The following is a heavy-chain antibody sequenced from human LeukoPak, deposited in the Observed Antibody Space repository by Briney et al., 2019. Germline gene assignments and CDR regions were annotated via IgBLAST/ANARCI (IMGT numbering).Heavy chain of an antibody. J-gene: IGHJ6*02. V-gene: IGHV3-13*01. D-gene: IGHD6-6*01. CDR1: GFTFSSYD. CDR2: IGIAGDT. Sequence: GGSLRLSCAASGFTFSSYDMHWVRQTTGKGLEWVSSIGIAGDTYYPGSVKGRFTISRENAKNSLYLQMNSLRAGDTAVYYCARAPPYSSASWGYYGMDVWGQGTTVTVSS. CDR3: ARAPPYSSASWGYYGMDV.